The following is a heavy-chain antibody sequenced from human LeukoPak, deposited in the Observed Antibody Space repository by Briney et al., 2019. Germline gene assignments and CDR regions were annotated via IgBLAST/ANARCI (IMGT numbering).Heavy chain of an antibody. D-gene: IGHD1-26*01. CDR2: IYSGGST. CDR1: GFTVSSNY. Sequence: GGSLRLSCAASGFTVSSNYMSWVRQTPNKGLEWVSVIYSGGSTSYADSVKGRFTISRDNSRNTLYLQMNSLRVEDTAVYYCACLWGSTTAGSFDHWGQGTLVTVSS. CDR3: ACLWGSTTAGSFDH. J-gene: IGHJ4*02. V-gene: IGHV3-53*01.